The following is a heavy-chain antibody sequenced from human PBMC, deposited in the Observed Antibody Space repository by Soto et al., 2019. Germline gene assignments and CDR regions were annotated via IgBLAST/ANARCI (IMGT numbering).Heavy chain of an antibody. CDR2: ISYDGSNR. D-gene: IGHD2-2*01. V-gene: IGHV3-30*18. Sequence: QVQLVESGGGVVQPGRSLRLSCAASGFTFDTYGMHWVRQAPGKGLEWVAVISYDGSNRYYADSVKGRFTISRDNSKNTLYLQMNSLRSKDTAVYYCAKDHIVAAAPDYWGQGTLVTVSS. J-gene: IGHJ4*02. CDR3: AKDHIVAAAPDY. CDR1: GFTFDTYG.